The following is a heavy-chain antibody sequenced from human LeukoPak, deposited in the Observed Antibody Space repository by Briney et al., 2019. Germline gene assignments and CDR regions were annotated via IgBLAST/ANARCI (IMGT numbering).Heavy chain of an antibody. CDR2: ISSSSTI. V-gene: IGHV3-48*04. Sequence: QSGGSLRLSCAASGFTFSSYSMNWVRQAPGKGLEWVSYISSSSTIYYADSVKGRFTISRDNAKNSLYLQMNSLRAEATAVYYCARDITMIVADWGQGTLVTVSS. CDR3: ARDITMIVAD. J-gene: IGHJ1*01. D-gene: IGHD3-22*01. CDR1: GFTFSSYS.